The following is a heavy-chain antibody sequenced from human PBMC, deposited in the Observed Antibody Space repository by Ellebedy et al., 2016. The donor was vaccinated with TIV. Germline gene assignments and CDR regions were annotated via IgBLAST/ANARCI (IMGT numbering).Heavy chain of an antibody. D-gene: IGHD3-9*01. CDR3: ARIDSWQPIDD. Sequence: TFSSYAMNWVRQPPGKGLEYIGSVYYSGSPYYNPSFKSRVTLSADKSKNPFSLNLRTVTAADTAVYYCARIDSWQPIDDWGQGILVTISS. CDR2: VYYSGSP. V-gene: IGHV4-39*01. J-gene: IGHJ4*02. CDR1: TFSSYA.